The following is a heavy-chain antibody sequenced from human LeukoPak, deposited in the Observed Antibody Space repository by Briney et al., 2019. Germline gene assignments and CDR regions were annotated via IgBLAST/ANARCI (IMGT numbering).Heavy chain of an antibody. CDR3: ARHLIGSSGVHFDY. D-gene: IGHD6-19*01. CDR2: IYTSGST. V-gene: IGHV4-61*02. Sequence: SETLSLTCTVSGGSISSGSYYWNWIRQPAGKGLEWIGRIYTSGSTNYNPSLKSRVTISVDTSKNQFSLKLSSVTAADTAVYYCARHLIGSSGVHFDYWGQGTLVTVSS. J-gene: IGHJ4*02. CDR1: GGSISSGSYY.